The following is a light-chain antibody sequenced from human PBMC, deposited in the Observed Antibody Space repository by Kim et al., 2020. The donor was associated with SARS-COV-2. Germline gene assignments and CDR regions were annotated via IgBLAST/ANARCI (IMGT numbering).Light chain of an antibody. V-gene: IGLV3-19*01. CDR3: NSRDSSDNVV. CDR2: GKN. Sequence: VSLGQTFRITCQGDSLRSYYATWYQQKPGQAPIIVIYGKNIRPSGIPDRFSGSSSGNTASLTITGTQAGDEADYYCNSRDSSDNVVFGGGTQLTVL. J-gene: IGLJ2*01. CDR1: SLRSYY.